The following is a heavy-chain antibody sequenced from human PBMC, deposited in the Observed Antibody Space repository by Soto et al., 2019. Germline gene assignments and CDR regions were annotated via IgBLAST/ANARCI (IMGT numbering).Heavy chain of an antibody. Sequence: GDSLNISCEGSGYSFTNNWIACVRQMPGKGLEWVGGIFPGDSDIRYSPSFQGQFTISADKSISTAYLQWNSLKATDAATYYCARLGLSRSRAIDYWGQGALVTVSS. CDR1: GYSFTNNW. CDR2: IFPGDSDI. V-gene: IGHV5-51*01. J-gene: IGHJ4*02. CDR3: ARLGLSRSRAIDY.